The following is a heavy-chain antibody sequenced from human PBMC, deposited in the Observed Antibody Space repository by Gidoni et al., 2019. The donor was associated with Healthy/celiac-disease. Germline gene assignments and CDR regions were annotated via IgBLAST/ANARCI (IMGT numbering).Heavy chain of an antibody. J-gene: IGHJ4*02. D-gene: IGHD2-15*01. V-gene: IGHV3-21*01. CDR1: GFTFSSYS. CDR3: ARVVAASFDY. Sequence: EVQLGESGGGLVKPGGSLRLHCAASGFTFSSYSMNWVRQAPGKGLEWVSSISSSSSYIYYADSVKGRFTISRDNDKNSLYLQMNSLRAEDTAVYYCARVVAASFDYWGQGTLVTVSS. CDR2: ISSSSSYI.